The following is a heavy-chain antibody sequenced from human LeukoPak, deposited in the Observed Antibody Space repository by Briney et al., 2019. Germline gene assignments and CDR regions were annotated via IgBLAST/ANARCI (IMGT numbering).Heavy chain of an antibody. CDR2: INHSGST. D-gene: IGHD2/OR15-2a*01. J-gene: IGHJ4*02. CDR1: GGSFSGYY. CDR3: ASSIYDQIRQYYFDY. V-gene: IGHV4-34*01. Sequence: SETLSLTCAVYGGSFSGYYWSWIRQPPGKGLEWIGEINHSGSTNYNPSLKSRVTISVDTSKNQFSLKLSSVTAADTAVYYCASSIYDQIRQYYFDYWGQGTLVTVSS.